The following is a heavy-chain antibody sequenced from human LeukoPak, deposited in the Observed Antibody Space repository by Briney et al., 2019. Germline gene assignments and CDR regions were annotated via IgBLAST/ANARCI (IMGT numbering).Heavy chain of an antibody. V-gene: IGHV3-23*01. J-gene: IGHJ5*02. CDR3: ATYRQVMLPFEA. Sequence: PGGSLRLSCAASGFTYSSYGMSWVRQAPGKGLEWVSGISGSGGSTYYADSVKGRFTISRDNSRSTLFLQMNSLRGEDTAIYYCATYRQVMLPFEAWGQGTLVTVSS. CDR1: GFTYSSYG. D-gene: IGHD5-18*01. CDR2: ISGSGGST.